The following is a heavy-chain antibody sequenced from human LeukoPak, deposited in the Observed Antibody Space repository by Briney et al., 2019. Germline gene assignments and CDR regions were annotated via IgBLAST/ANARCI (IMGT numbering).Heavy chain of an antibody. CDR2: IIPIFGTA. D-gene: IGHD5-18*01. J-gene: IGHJ6*03. CDR1: GGTFSTYA. V-gene: IGHV1-69*05. Sequence: SVKVTCKASGGTFSTYAITWVRQAPGQGLEWMGGIIPIFGTANYAQKFQDRVTITTDASTSTVYMELTSLRSEDTAVYYCARTPQHSYYYYNMDVWGKGTTVTVAS. CDR3: ARTPQHSYYYYNMDV.